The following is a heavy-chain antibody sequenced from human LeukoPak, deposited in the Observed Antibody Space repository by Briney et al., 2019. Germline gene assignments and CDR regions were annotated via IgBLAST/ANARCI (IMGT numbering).Heavy chain of an antibody. V-gene: IGHV3-48*03. CDR1: GFTFSSYE. Sequence: GGSLRLSCAASGFTFSSYEMNWVRQAPGKGLEWVSYISSSGSTIYYADPVKGRFTISRDNAKKSLYLQMNSLRAEDTAVYYCARTLSSKWIDYWGQGTLVTVSS. CDR3: ARTLSSKWIDY. CDR2: ISSSGSTI. J-gene: IGHJ4*02. D-gene: IGHD2-8*01.